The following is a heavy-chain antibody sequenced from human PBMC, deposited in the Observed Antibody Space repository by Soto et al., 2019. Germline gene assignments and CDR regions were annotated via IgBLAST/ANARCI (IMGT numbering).Heavy chain of an antibody. V-gene: IGHV3-11*01. J-gene: IGHJ6*02. D-gene: IGHD3-10*01. CDR3: ARNRDRRGDASPYGMEV. CDR1: GFTFSDHY. Sequence: QAQLVESGGGLVKPGGSLRLSCAASGFTFSDHYMTWIRQAPGKGLEWVSDISSSGTTIYYADSVKGRFTISRDNAKNLLYLQMNSLRDEHTGVYYCARNRDRRGDASPYGMEVWGQGTTVTVSS. CDR2: ISSSGTTI.